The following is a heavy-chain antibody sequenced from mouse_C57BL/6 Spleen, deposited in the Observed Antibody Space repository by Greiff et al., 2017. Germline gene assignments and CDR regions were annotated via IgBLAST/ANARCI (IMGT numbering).Heavy chain of an antibody. J-gene: IGHJ2*01. Sequence: VKLMESGAELVRPGASVTLSCKASGYTFTDYEMHWVKQTPVHGLEWIGAIDPETGGTAYNQKFKGKAILTADKSSSTAYMERRSLTSEDSAVYYCTRPRHYFDYWGQGTTLTVSS. CDR2: IDPETGGT. V-gene: IGHV1-15*01. CDR3: TRPRHYFDY. CDR1: GYTFTDYE.